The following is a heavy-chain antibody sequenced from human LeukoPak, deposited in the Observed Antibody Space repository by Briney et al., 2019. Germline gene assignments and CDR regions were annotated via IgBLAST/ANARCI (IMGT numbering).Heavy chain of an antibody. J-gene: IGHJ4*02. V-gene: IGHV3-23*01. CDR3: AKSSYYDSSGYYREYYFDY. Sequence: PGGSLRLSCEASGFTFSSYAMSWVRQAPGKGLEWVSRVSGSGGSTYYADSVKGRFTISRDNSKSTLFLQMNSLRAEDTAVYYCAKSSYYDSSGYYREYYFDYWGQGTLVTVSS. CDR1: GFTFSSYA. CDR2: VSGSGGST. D-gene: IGHD3-22*01.